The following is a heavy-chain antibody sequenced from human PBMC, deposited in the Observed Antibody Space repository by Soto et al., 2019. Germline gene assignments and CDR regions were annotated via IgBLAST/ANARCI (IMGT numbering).Heavy chain of an antibody. CDR2: TYYSGST. D-gene: IGHD3-3*01. CDR3: ARDDFWSGYYSLPPDV. Sequence: SETLSLTCTVSGGSISSYYWSWIRQPPGKGLEWIGYTYYSGSTHYNPSLKSRVTISVDTSKNQFSLKLSSVTAADTAVYYCARDDFWSGYYSLPPDVWGKGTTVT. J-gene: IGHJ6*03. CDR1: GGSISSYY. V-gene: IGHV4-59*01.